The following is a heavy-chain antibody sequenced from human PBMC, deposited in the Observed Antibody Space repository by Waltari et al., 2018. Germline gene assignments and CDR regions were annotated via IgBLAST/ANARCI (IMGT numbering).Heavy chain of an antibody. Sequence: VQLVQSGGGLIQPGGSLTLSCAASGFTVSSNSMRWVRQAPSKGLEWIGSIYYSGSTYYNPSLKSRVTISVDTSKNQFSLKLSSVTAADTAVYYCARVNSEYSGYDYLGNFDYWGQGTLVTVSS. CDR1: GFTVSSNS. D-gene: IGHD5-12*01. V-gene: IGHV4-4*02. CDR2: IYYSGST. J-gene: IGHJ4*02. CDR3: ARVNSEYSGYDYLGNFDY.